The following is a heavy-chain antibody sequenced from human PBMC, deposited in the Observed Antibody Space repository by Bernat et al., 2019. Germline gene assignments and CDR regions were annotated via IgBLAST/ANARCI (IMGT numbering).Heavy chain of an antibody. CDR3: ARIEYRSSQDYYYYYGMDV. D-gene: IGHD6-6*01. CDR1: GGSFSGYY. J-gene: IGHJ6*02. Sequence: QVQLQQWGAGLLKPSETLSLTCAVYGGSFSGYYWSWIRQPPGKGLEWIGEINHSGSTNYNPSLKSRVTISVDTSKNQYSLKPSSVTTADTTVYYCARIEYRSSQDYYYYYGMDVWGQGTTVTVSS. CDR2: INHSGST. V-gene: IGHV4-34*01.